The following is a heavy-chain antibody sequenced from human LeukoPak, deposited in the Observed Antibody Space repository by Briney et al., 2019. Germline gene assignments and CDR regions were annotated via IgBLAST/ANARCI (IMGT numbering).Heavy chain of an antibody. CDR2: ISWNSGSI. Sequence: GRSLRLSCAASGFTFDDYATHWVRQAPGKGLEWVSGISWNSGSIGYADSVKGRFTISRDNAKNSLYLQMNSLRAEDTALYYCAKDTGPGYSASDYWGQGTLVTVSS. CDR3: AKDTGPGYSASDY. CDR1: GFTFDDYA. D-gene: IGHD5-24*01. V-gene: IGHV3-9*01. J-gene: IGHJ4*02.